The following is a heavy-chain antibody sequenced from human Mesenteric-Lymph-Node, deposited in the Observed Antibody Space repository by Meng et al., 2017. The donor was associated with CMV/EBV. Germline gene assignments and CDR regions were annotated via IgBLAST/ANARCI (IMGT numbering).Heavy chain of an antibody. J-gene: IGHJ4*02. CDR2: VYSSGST. CDR1: GGSISGYY. CDR3: AREPYSGRYFDF. Sequence: SETLSLTCVVSGGSISGYYWTWVRQPPGKGLEWIGFVYSSGSTNYNPSLKGRVTISVDTSKSQFSLRLTSVTAADTAVYFCAREPYSGRYFDFWGQGTLVTVSS. V-gene: IGHV4-59*01. D-gene: IGHD5-12*01.